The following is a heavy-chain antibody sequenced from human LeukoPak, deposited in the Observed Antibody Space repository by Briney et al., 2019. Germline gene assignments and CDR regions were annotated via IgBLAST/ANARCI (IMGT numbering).Heavy chain of an antibody. Sequence: PGGSLRLSCAASGFTFSDHYMDWVRQAPGKGLEWIGYIYYTGSTNYNPSLKSRVTISVDTSKNQLSLKLSSLTAADTAAYYCASAPRRTFETWGPGTMVTVSS. CDR3: ASAPRRTFET. CDR2: IYYTGST. V-gene: IGHV4-59*11. CDR1: GFTFSDHY. J-gene: IGHJ3*02.